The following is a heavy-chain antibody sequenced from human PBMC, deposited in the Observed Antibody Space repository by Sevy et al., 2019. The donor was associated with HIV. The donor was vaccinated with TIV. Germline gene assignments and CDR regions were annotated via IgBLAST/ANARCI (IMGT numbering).Heavy chain of an antibody. CDR2: IYYSGST. D-gene: IGHD3-10*01. V-gene: IGHV4-59*13. J-gene: IGHJ6*02. Sequence: SETLSLTCTVSGGSISSYYWSWIRQPPGKGLEWIGYIYYSGSTNYNPSLKSRVTISVDTSKNQFSLKLSSVTVADTAVYYCAGDQGLLWFGDPKAPSYYYYGMDVWGQGTTVTVSS. CDR3: AGDQGLLWFGDPKAPSYYYYGMDV. CDR1: GGSISSYY.